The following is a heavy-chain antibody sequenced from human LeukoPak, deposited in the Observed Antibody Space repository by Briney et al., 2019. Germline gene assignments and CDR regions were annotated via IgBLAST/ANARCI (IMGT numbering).Heavy chain of an antibody. Sequence: SETLSLTCTVSGGSISSYYWSWIRQPAGKGLEWIGRIYTSGSTNYTPSLKSRVTMSVDTSKNQFSLKLSSVTAADTAVYYCARGGSYYDSSGYYYFDYWGQGTLVTVSS. J-gene: IGHJ4*02. D-gene: IGHD3-22*01. CDR3: ARGGSYYDSSGYYYFDY. V-gene: IGHV4-4*07. CDR2: IYTSGST. CDR1: GGSISSYY.